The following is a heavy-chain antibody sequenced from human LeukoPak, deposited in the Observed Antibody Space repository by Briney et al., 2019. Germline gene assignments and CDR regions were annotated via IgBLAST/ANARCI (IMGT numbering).Heavy chain of an antibody. CDR1: GGSISSSSYY. Sequence: SETLSLTCTVSGGSISSSSYYWGWIRQPPGKGLEWIGSIYYSGSTYYNPSLKSRVTISVDTSKNQFSLKLSSVTAADTAVYYCARDRYDGDYVPNAFDIWGQGTMVTVSS. D-gene: IGHD4-17*01. V-gene: IGHV4-39*07. CDR3: ARDRYDGDYVPNAFDI. J-gene: IGHJ3*02. CDR2: IYYSGST.